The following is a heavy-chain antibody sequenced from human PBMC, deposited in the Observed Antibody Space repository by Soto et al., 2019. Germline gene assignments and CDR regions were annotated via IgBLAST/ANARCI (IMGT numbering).Heavy chain of an antibody. CDR2: ISSSSSTI. D-gene: IGHD2-15*01. CDR3: ARDGYCSGGSCLDY. V-gene: IGHV3-48*01. Sequence: EVQLVESGGGLVQPGGSLRLSCAASGFTFSSYSMNWVRQAPGKGLEWVSYISSSSSTIYYADSVKGRFIISRDNAKNSLYLQMNSLRAEDTAVYYCARDGYCSGGSCLDYWGQGTLVTVSS. J-gene: IGHJ4*02. CDR1: GFTFSSYS.